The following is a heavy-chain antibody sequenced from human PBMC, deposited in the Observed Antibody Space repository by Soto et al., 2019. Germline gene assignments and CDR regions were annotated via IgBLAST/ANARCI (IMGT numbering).Heavy chain of an antibody. V-gene: IGHV1-69*13. J-gene: IGHJ6*02. CDR2: IIPIFGTA. CDR1: GGTFSSYA. D-gene: IGHD2-21*02. CDR3: AREIVVVTANKNFYYYGMDV. Sequence: GASVKVSCKASGGTFSSYAISWVRQAPGQGLEWMGGIIPIFGTANYAQKFQGRVTITADESTSTAYMELSSLRSEDTAVYYCAREIVVVTANKNFYYYGMDVWGQGTTVTVSS.